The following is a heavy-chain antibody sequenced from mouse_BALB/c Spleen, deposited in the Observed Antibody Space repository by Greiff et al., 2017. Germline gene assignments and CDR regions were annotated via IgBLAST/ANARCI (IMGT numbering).Heavy chain of an antibody. CDR2: IYPGNSDT. CDR3: TSYDYDRDYLDY. D-gene: IGHD2-4*01. J-gene: IGHJ2*01. Sequence: EVQLQQSGTVLARPGASVKMSCKASGYTFTSYWMHWVKQRPGQGLEWIGAIYPGNSDTSYNQKFKGKAKLTAVTSTSTAYMELSSLTNEDSAVYYCTSYDYDRDYLDYWGQGTTLTVSS. V-gene: IGHV1-5*01. CDR1: GYTFTSYW.